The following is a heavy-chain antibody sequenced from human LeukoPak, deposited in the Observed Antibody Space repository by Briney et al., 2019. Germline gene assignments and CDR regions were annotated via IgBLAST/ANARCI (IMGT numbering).Heavy chain of an antibody. Sequence: GGSVNLSCAVSGSSLTEVSLYWVRQAPGKGLEWMCGFGVIDAKTFYAHNVQGRVTMPEDSPTDTAYMDPGSLGYDDAAFYYCAEGRPYSLFAYWGQGTMLTVSS. D-gene: IGHD5-18*01. J-gene: IGHJ4*02. V-gene: IGHV1-24*01. CDR3: AEGRPYSLFAY. CDR2: FGVIDAKT. CDR1: GSSLTEVS.